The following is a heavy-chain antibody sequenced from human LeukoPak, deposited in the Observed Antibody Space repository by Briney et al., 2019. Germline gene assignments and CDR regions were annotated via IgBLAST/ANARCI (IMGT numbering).Heavy chain of an antibody. V-gene: IGHV1-8*01. Sequence: ASVKVSSKASGYTFTSHDINWVRQATGQGLEWMGWMNPNSGNTGYAQKFQGRVTMTRNTSISTAYMELSSLRSEDTAVYYCASLGRVSGSYSYDYWGQGTLVTVSS. CDR2: MNPNSGNT. CDR3: ASLGRVSGSYSYDY. CDR1: GYTFTSHD. J-gene: IGHJ4*02. D-gene: IGHD1-26*01.